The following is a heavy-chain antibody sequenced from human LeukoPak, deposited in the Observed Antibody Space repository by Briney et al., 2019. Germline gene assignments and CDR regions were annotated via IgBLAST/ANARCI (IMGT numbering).Heavy chain of an antibody. Sequence: SVKVSCKASGGTFTSYAISWVRQAPGQGLEWMGRIIPIFGTANYAQKFQGRVTITTDESTSTAYMELSSPRSEDTAVYYCARSYYDSSGYFQHWGQGTLVTVSS. CDR3: ARSYYDSSGYFQH. D-gene: IGHD3-22*01. CDR2: IIPIFGTA. J-gene: IGHJ1*01. CDR1: GGTFTSYA. V-gene: IGHV1-69*05.